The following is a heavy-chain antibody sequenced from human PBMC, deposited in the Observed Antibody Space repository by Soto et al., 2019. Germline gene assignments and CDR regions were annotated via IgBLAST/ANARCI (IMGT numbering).Heavy chain of an antibody. CDR2: IHHSGSI. CDR3: ARQVLIGSSWSFDP. J-gene: IGHJ5*02. Sequence: SETLSLTCTVSGDSISSDYYHWTWIRQSPGKGLEWIGYIHHSGSILYNPSLKSRVTISVDTSKNQFSLHLTSVTAADTAFYYCARQVLIGSSWSFDPWGQGPLVTVSS. D-gene: IGHD6-13*01. CDR1: GDSISSDYYH. V-gene: IGHV4-30-4*08.